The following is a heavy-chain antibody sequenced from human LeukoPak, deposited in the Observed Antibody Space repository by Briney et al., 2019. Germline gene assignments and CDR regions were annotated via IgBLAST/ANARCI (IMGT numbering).Heavy chain of an antibody. J-gene: IGHJ5*02. Sequence: ASVKVSCKASGYNLMDHALHWVRQAPGQGPEWMGVISPSGGSTTYAQKFQGRVTLTRDMSTSTDYLELSSLRSEDTAVYYCARDNSVRDEAWWFNPWGQGTLVTVSS. CDR1: GYNLMDHA. CDR3: ARDNSVRDEAWWFNP. D-gene: IGHD5-24*01. CDR2: ISPSGGST. V-gene: IGHV1-46*01.